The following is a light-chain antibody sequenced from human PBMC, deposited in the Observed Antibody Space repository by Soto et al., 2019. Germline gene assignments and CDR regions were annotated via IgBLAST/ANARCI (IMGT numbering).Light chain of an antibody. CDR3: QQYGITTLT. CDR2: DAS. CDR1: QSVGNNY. V-gene: IGKV3-20*01. J-gene: IGKJ4*01. Sequence: EIVLTQSPGTLSLSPGERATLSCRASQSVGNNYLAWYQQKPGQAPRFLIYDASSRATGIPDRFSGSGSGTDFTLSISRLQTEDVAVYYCQQYGITTLTFGGGTKVEIK.